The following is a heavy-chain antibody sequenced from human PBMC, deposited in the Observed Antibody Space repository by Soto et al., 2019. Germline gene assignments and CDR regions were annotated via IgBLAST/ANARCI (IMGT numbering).Heavy chain of an antibody. V-gene: IGHV1-58*01. CDR1: GFTFSSSS. CDR3: AAERLLCGMGV. Sequence: QMQLVQSGPEVRKPGTSVKVSCKASGFTFSSSSVQWVRQARGQRLEWIGWIVVGSGDTNYAQKFQERVTITRDMSTTTAYMDLSSLRSEDTAVYYCAAERLLCGMGVWGQGTTVTVSS. CDR2: IVVGSGDT. J-gene: IGHJ6*02.